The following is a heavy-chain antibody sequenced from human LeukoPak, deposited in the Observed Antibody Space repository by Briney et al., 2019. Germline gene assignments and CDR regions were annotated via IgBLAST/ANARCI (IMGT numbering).Heavy chain of an antibody. Sequence: GGSLRLSCAASGFTFSSYAMSWVRQAPGKGLEWGSAISGSGGSTYYADSVKGRFTISRDNSKNTLYLQMNSLRAEDTAVYYCANLPIPYDFWSGYWAPDYWGQGTLVTVSS. J-gene: IGHJ4*02. CDR1: GFTFSSYA. CDR2: ISGSGGST. CDR3: ANLPIPYDFWSGYWAPDY. D-gene: IGHD3-3*01. V-gene: IGHV3-23*01.